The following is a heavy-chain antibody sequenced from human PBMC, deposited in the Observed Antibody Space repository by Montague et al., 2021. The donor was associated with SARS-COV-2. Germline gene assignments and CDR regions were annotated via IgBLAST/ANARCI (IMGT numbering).Heavy chain of an antibody. CDR2: ISGSSSYT. D-gene: IGHD2-8*01. Sequence: SLRLSCAASEFTFSDYYMSWIRQAPGKGLEWVSYISGSSSYTNYADSVKGRFTISRDNAKNSLYLQMDGLRDEDTGVYYCARDQSCTNGVCYTRGFDYWGRGTLVTVSS. CDR1: EFTFSDYY. CDR3: ARDQSCTNGVCYTRGFDY. V-gene: IGHV3-11*05. J-gene: IGHJ4*02.